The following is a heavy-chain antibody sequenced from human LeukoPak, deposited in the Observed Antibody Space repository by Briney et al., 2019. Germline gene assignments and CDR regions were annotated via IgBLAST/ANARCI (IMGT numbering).Heavy chain of an antibody. V-gene: IGHV5-51*01. D-gene: IGHD6-6*01. J-gene: IGHJ4*02. Sequence: GESLKISCKVSGYSFTSYWIGWVRQMPGKGLEWMGIIYPGDSDTRYSPSFQGQVTISVDKSISTTYLQWNSLKASDTAMYYCARRGQLPDFDYWGQGTLVTVSS. CDR3: ARRGQLPDFDY. CDR1: GYSFTSYW. CDR2: IYPGDSDT.